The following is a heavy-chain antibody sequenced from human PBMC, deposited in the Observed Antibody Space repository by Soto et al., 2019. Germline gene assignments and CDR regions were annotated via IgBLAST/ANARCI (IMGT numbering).Heavy chain of an antibody. CDR2: IYHSGST. J-gene: IGHJ5*02. D-gene: IGHD2-2*02. Sequence: SETLSLTCTVSGGPISSVNYYCSWIRQHPGKGLEWIGYIYHSGSTYYNPSLKSRVSISVDRSKNQFSLKLVSVTAADTAVYYCERTYTAYDKGYWFDPWGQGTLVTVSS. CDR1: GGPISSVNYY. V-gene: IGHV4-31*03. CDR3: ERTYTAYDKGYWFDP.